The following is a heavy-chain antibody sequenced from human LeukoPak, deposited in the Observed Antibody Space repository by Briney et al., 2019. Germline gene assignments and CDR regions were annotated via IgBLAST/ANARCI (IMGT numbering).Heavy chain of an antibody. CDR2: ISGSGGST. Sequence: AGGSLRLSCAASGFTFSSYAMSWVRQAPGKGLEWVSAISGSGGSTYYADSVKGRFTISRDNSKNTLYLQMNSLRAEDTAVYYCAKDGYYGDYLFDYRGQGTLVTVSS. CDR3: AKDGYYGDYLFDY. D-gene: IGHD4-17*01. CDR1: GFTFSSYA. J-gene: IGHJ4*02. V-gene: IGHV3-23*01.